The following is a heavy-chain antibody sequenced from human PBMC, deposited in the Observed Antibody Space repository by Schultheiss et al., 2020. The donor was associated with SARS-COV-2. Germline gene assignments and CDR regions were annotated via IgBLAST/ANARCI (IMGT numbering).Heavy chain of an antibody. Sequence: GGSLRLSCAASGFTFSSYALSWVRQAPGKGLEWVSTISDTGDKTYFADSVKGRFTIARDNSKNPLYLRMISLGDEYTAVYYCARDDRYSEGTFDYWGQGSLVTVAS. CDR1: GFTFSSYA. D-gene: IGHD1-1*01. V-gene: IGHV3-23*01. J-gene: IGHJ4*02. CDR2: ISDTGDKT. CDR3: ARDDRYSEGTFDY.